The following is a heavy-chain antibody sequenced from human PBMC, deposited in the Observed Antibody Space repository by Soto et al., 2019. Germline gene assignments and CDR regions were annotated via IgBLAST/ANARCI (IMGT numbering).Heavy chain of an antibody. CDR2: ISAYNGNT. J-gene: IGHJ4*02. CDR1: GYTFTSYG. Sequence: GASVKVSCKASGYTFTSYGISWVRQAPGQGLEWMGWISAYNGNTNYAQKLQGRVTMTTDTSTSTAYMELRSLRSDDTAVYYCARDIRIPIFGVVMALDYWGQGTLVTVSS. CDR3: ARDIRIPIFGVVMALDY. V-gene: IGHV1-18*01. D-gene: IGHD3-3*01.